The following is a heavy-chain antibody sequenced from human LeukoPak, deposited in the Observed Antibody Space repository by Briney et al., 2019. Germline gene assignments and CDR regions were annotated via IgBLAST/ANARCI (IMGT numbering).Heavy chain of an antibody. V-gene: IGHV4-34*01. J-gene: IGHJ5*02. CDR3: ARRAAAGYWFDP. CDR2: INHSGST. Sequence: SETLSLTCAVYGGSFSGYYWSWIRQPPGKGLEWIGEINHSGSTNYNPSLKSRVTISVDTSKNQFSLKLSSVTAADTAVYYCARRAAAGYWFDPWGQGTLVTVSS. CDR1: GGSFSGYY. D-gene: IGHD6-13*01.